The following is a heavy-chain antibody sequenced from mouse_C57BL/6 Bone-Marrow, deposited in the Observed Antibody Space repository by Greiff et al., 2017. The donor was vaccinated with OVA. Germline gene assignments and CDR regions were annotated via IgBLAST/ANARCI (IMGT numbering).Heavy chain of an antibody. V-gene: IGHV2-2*01. CDR3: ARTYGSSPIYWYFDV. J-gene: IGHJ1*03. CDR2: IWSGGST. CDR1: GFSLTSYG. Sequence: VQLQQSGPGLVQPSQSLSITCTVSGFSLTSYGVHWVRQSPGTGLEWLGVIWSGGSTDYNAAFISRLSISKDNSKSQVFFKMNSLQADDTAIYDCARTYGSSPIYWYFDVWGTGTTVTVSS. D-gene: IGHD1-1*01.